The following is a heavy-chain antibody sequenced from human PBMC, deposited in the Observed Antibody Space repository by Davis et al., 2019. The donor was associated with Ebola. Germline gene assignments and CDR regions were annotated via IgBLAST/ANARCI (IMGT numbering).Heavy chain of an antibody. CDR2: ISSSGSTI. D-gene: IGHD6-13*01. Sequence: GGSLRLSCAASGFTFSDYYMSWIRQAPGKGLEWVSYISSSGSTIYYADSVKGRFTISRDNAKNSLYLQMNSLRAEDTAVYYCARQVTEGIAAAGTQSTTYYFDYWGQGTLVTVSS. CDR3: ARQVTEGIAAAGTQSTTYYFDY. CDR1: GFTFSDYY. V-gene: IGHV3-11*04. J-gene: IGHJ4*02.